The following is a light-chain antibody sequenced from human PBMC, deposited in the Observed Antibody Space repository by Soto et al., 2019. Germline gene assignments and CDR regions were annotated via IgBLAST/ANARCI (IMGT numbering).Light chain of an antibody. V-gene: IGKV3-20*01. CDR1: QSVSSSY. Sequence: EIVLTQSPGTLSLSPGERATLSCRASQSVSSSYLAWYQQKPGQAPRLLIYGASSRATGIPDRFSGSVSGTDLTLTISRLEPEDFAVYYCQQYGSSPWTFGQGTKVEIK. CDR2: GAS. J-gene: IGKJ1*01. CDR3: QQYGSSPWT.